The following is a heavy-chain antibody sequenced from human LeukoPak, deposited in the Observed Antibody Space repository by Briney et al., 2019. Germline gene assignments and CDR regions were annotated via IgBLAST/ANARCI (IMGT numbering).Heavy chain of an antibody. CDR3: AKGGGSSYGRYCFDD. D-gene: IGHD3-10*01. J-gene: IGHJ4*02. V-gene: IGHV3-23*01. CDR1: GFTFSSYG. CDR2: MTSDGSYT. Sequence: PGGSLRLSCAASGFTFSSYGMTWVRQAPGKGLEWVSAMTSDGSYTYYADSVKGRFTISRDNSKNTVYLQMNGLRAADTAVYYCAKGGGSSYGRYCFDDWGQGTLVTVSS.